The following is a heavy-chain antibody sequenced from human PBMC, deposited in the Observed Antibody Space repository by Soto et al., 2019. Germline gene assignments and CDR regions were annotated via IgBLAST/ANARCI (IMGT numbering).Heavy chain of an antibody. CDR3: AKGPCSGGSCFSDY. J-gene: IGHJ4*02. CDR2: ISDSGGST. Sequence: GGSLRLSCAASGFAFNNYAMSWVRQAPGKGLEWVSSISDSGGSTNYADSVKGRFIISRDNVKNMVFLQMNTLRAEDTAAYYCAKGPCSGGSCFSDYWGQGTLVTVSS. CDR1: GFAFNNYA. V-gene: IGHV3-23*01. D-gene: IGHD2-15*01.